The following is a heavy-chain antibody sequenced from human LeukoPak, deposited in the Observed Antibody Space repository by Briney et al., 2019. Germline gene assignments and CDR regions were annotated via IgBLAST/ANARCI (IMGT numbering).Heavy chain of an antibody. CDR1: GGTFISYA. Sequence: ASVKVSCKASGGTFISYAISWVRQAPGQGLEWRGGIIPIFGTANYAQKFQGRVTITADESTSTAYMELSSLRSEDTAVYYCARGLLTGYSPYWFDPWGQGTLVTVSS. D-gene: IGHD3-9*01. CDR2: IIPIFGTA. V-gene: IGHV1-69*13. J-gene: IGHJ5*02. CDR3: ARGLLTGYSPYWFDP.